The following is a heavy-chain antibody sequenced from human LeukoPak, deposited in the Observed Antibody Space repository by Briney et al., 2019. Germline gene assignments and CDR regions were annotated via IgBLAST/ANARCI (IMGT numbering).Heavy chain of an antibody. D-gene: IGHD2-2*01. CDR2: ISGSGDNT. Sequence: GGSLRLSCAASGFTFSSYAMSWVRQAPGKGLEWVSGISGSGDNTYYADSVKGRFTISRDNSKNTLYLQMNSLRAEDTAVYYCARDGGIVVVPAAMSFDYWGQGTLVTVSS. V-gene: IGHV3-23*01. J-gene: IGHJ4*02. CDR1: GFTFSSYA. CDR3: ARDGGIVVVPAAMSFDY.